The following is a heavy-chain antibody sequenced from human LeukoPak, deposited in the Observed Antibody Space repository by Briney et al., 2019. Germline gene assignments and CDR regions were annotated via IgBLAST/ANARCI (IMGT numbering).Heavy chain of an antibody. D-gene: IGHD3-16*02. CDR3: TTRAGGELSRSDY. CDR1: GFTFSSYG. CDR2: IKSKTDGGTT. V-gene: IGHV3-15*01. J-gene: IGHJ4*02. Sequence: GGSLRLSCAASGFTFSSYGMSWVRQAPGKGLEWVGRIKSKTDGGTTDYAAPVKGRFTISRDDSKNTLYLQMNSLKTEDTAVYYCTTRAGGELSRSDYWGQGTLVTVSS.